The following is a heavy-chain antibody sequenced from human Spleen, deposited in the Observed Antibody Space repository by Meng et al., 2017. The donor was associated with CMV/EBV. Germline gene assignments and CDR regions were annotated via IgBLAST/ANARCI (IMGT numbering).Heavy chain of an antibody. CDR2: ISYDGSNK. D-gene: IGHD1-26*01. CDR3: ARSYALDY. Sequence: VELVGAGGGGVQPGGVRRLSCAASGFTFSSYAMHRGSQAPGKGLEWVAVISYDGSNKYYADSVKGRFTISRDNSKNTLYLQMNSLRAEDTAVYYCARSYALDYWGQGTLVTVSS. J-gene: IGHJ4*02. CDR1: GFTFSSYA. V-gene: IGHV3-30-3*01.